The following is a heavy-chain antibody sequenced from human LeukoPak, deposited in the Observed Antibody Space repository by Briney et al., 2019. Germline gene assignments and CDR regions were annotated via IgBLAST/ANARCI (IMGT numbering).Heavy chain of an antibody. V-gene: IGHV4-38-2*02. D-gene: IGHD1-1*01. J-gene: IGHJ6*02. CDR1: GYSISSGYY. CDR3: ARDHRRTTGTTAYYYHGMDV. Sequence: SETLSLTCTVSGYSISSGYYWGWIRQPPGKGLEWIGSIYHRGSTYYNPSLKSRVTISLDTSKNQFSLKLSSVTAADTAVYYCARDHRRTTGTTAYYYHGMDVWGQGTTVIVSS. CDR2: IYHRGST.